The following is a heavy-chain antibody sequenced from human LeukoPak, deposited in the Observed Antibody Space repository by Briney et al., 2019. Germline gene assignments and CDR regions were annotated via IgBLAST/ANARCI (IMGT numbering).Heavy chain of an antibody. D-gene: IGHD3-10*01. CDR2: IYPGDSDT. J-gene: IGHJ4*02. CDR1: GYSFTSYW. CDR3: ARRYYYGSGSYYKNHFDY. V-gene: IGHV5-51*01. Sequence: GESLKISCKGSGYSFTSYWIGWVRQMPGKGLEWMGIIYPGDSDTRYSPSFQGQVTISADKSISTVYLQWSSLKASDTAMYYCARRYYYGSGSYYKNHFDYWGQGTLVTVSS.